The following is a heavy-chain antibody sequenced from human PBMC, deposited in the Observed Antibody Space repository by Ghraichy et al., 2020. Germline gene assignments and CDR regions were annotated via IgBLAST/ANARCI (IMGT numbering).Heavy chain of an antibody. CDR3: ARVMVRGITISLYRGMDV. CDR1: GGSINRGGYS. CDR2: IYYSGST. Sequence: SETLSLTCAVSGGSINRGGYSWSWIRQPPGKGLEWLGYIYYSGSTYHNPSLKSRVTISVDTSKSQFSLMLSSVTAAETAVYYCARVMVRGITISLYRGMDVWGQGTTVTVSS. V-gene: IGHV4-30-4*07. D-gene: IGHD3-10*01. J-gene: IGHJ6*02.